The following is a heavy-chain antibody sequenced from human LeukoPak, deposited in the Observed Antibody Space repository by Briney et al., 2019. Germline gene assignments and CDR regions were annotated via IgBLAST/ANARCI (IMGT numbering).Heavy chain of an antibody. CDR2: ISGSGGST. V-gene: IGHV3-23*01. Sequence: PGGSLTLSCAASGFTFSSYAMSWVRQAPGKGLEWVSAISGSGGSTYYADSVKGRFTISRDNSKNTLYLQMNSLRAEDTAVYYCAKDPSSGWYPYYFDYWGQGTLVTVSS. CDR1: GFTFSSYA. D-gene: IGHD6-19*01. CDR3: AKDPSSGWYPYYFDY. J-gene: IGHJ4*02.